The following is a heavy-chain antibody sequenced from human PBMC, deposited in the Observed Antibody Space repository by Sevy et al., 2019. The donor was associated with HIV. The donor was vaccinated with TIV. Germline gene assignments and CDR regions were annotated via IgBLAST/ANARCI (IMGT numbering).Heavy chain of an antibody. V-gene: IGHV5-51*01. CDR3: ATSRSGYFDSSVYYIY. J-gene: IGHJ4*02. Sequence: GESLKISCQGSGYSFTSHWIGWVRHMPGKGLEWMGIIYPEDSETRYSPSFQGQVTFSADKSISTAYLQWSSLKASDTAMYYCATSRSGYFDSSVYYIYWGQGTLVTVS. D-gene: IGHD3-22*01. CDR2: IYPEDSET. CDR1: GYSFTSHW.